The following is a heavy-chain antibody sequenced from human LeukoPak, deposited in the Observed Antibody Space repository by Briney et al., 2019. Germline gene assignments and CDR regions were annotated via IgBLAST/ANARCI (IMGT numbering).Heavy chain of an antibody. CDR1: GYSISSGYY. CDR3: ARDRRIQLWLSAFDI. CDR2: IYHSGST. V-gene: IGHV4-38-2*02. Sequence: SETLSLTCTVSGYSISSGYYWGWIRQPPGKGLEWMGSIYHSGSTYYNPSLKSRVTMSVDTSKNQFSLKLSSVTAAATAVYYCARDRRIQLWLSAFDIWGQGTMVTVSS. J-gene: IGHJ3*02. D-gene: IGHD5-18*01.